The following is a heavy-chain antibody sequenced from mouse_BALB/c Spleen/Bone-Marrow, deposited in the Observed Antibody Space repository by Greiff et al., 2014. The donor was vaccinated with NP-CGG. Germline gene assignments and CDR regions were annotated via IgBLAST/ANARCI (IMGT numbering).Heavy chain of an antibody. Sequence: VQLQQSGAELVRSGASVKLSCTASGFNIKDYYMHWVKQRPEQGLEWIGWIDPENGDTEYAPKFQGKATMTADTSSNTAYLQLSSLTSEDTAVYYCNAWNYYGGMGYWGHGTSVTVSS. D-gene: IGHD1-2*01. CDR1: GFNIKDYY. V-gene: IGHV14-4*02. CDR2: IDPENGDT. J-gene: IGHJ4*01. CDR3: NAWNYYGGMGY.